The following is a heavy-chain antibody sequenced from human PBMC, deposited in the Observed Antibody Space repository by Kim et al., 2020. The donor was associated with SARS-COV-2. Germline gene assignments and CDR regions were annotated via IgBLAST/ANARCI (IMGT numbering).Heavy chain of an antibody. D-gene: IGHD4-17*01. J-gene: IGHJ4*02. Sequence: SETLSLTCTVSGVSISSTSYSWGWIRQPPGKGLEWIGSLYYSGSAYYNPSLKSRVTISIDTSKNKFSLELSTVTAADTAVYYCAKFGDYGDYAGSSNWGQGAQITVSS. CDR3: AKFGDYGDYAGSSN. CDR2: LYYSGSA. CDR1: GVSISSTSYS. V-gene: IGHV4-39*01.